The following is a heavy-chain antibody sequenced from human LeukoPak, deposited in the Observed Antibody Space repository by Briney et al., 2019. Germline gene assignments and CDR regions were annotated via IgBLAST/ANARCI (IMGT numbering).Heavy chain of an antibody. CDR1: GFTFSGSS. CDR3: SSPVEYSSSGY. D-gene: IGHD6-6*01. Sequence: GGSLRLSCAASGFTFSGSSVHWVRQASGKGLEWVGRIRNKANSYATSYDASVKGRFTISRDASKNTAYLQMNSLKTEDTAVYFCSSPVEYSSSGYWGQGTLVTVSS. J-gene: IGHJ4*02. CDR2: IRNKANSYAT. V-gene: IGHV3-73*01.